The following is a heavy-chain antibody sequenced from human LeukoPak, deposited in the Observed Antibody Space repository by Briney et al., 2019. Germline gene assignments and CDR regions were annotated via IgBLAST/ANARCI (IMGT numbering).Heavy chain of an antibody. CDR3: ARDTYYYGSGSFEDDY. D-gene: IGHD3-10*01. CDR1: GFTFSDYY. Sequence: GGSLRLSCVASGFTFSDYYMSWVRQPPGKGLEWVANIKQDGSEKYYVDSVKGRFTISRDNAKNSLFLQMNSLRAEDTAVYYCARDTYYYGSGSFEDDYWGQGTLVTVSS. J-gene: IGHJ4*02. V-gene: IGHV3-7*01. CDR2: IKQDGSEK.